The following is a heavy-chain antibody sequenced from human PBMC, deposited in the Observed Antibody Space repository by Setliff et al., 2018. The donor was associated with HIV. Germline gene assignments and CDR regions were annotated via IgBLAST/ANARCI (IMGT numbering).Heavy chain of an antibody. J-gene: IGHJ3*02. CDR3: ATSGFYDILTGPTPGAFDI. D-gene: IGHD3-9*01. V-gene: IGHV1-24*01. CDR2: FDPEDVET. Sequence: ASVKVSCKVSGYTLSELSMHWVRQAPGKGLEWMGGFDPEDVETIYAEKFQGRVTMTEDTSTDTAYMELSSLGSEDTAMYYCATSGFYDILTGPTPGAFDIWGQGTLVTVSS. CDR1: GYTLSELS.